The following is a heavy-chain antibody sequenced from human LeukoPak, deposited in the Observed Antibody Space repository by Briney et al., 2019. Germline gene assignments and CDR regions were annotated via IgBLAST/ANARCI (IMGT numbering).Heavy chain of an antibody. CDR1: GGSISSGSYY. V-gene: IGHV4-61*02. Sequence: PSETLSLTCTVSGGSISSGSYYWSWIRQPAGKGLEWIGRIYTSGSTNYNPSLKSRVTISGDTSKNQFSLKLSSVTAADTAIYYCARGRDILTGFYDHWFEFWGQGTLVTVSS. D-gene: IGHD3-9*01. CDR3: ARGRDILTGFYDHWFEF. J-gene: IGHJ5*01. CDR2: IYTSGST.